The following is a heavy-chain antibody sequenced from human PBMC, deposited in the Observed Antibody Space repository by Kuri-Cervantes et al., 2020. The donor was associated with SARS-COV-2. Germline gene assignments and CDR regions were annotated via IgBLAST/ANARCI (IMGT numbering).Heavy chain of an antibody. J-gene: IGHJ3*02. CDR3: ASRRGYSYGIAVGDAFDI. Sequence: ASVKVSCKASGYTFTVYGVTWVRQAPGQGPEWMGWISAHDGNTKYSQKFQGRITMTTDISTSTAYMELSSLRSEDTAVYYCASRRGYSYGIAVGDAFDIWGQGTMVTVSS. D-gene: IGHD5-18*01. CDR2: ISAHDGNT. CDR1: GYTFTVYG. V-gene: IGHV1-18*01.